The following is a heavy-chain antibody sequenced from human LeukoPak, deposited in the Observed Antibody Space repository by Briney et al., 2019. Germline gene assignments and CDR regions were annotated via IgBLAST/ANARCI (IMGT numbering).Heavy chain of an antibody. D-gene: IGHD3-10*01. CDR1: GGSFSDYY. J-gene: IGHJ4*02. CDR2: INHSRTT. CDR3: ARRSSRYYGSGSYRKYYFDY. Sequence: SETLSLTCAVYGGSFSDYYWSWIRQPPGKGLEWIGEINHSRTTNYNPSLKSRVTISVDMSKNQFSLKLTSVTAADTAVYYCARRSSRYYGSGSYRKYYFDYWGQGTLVTVSS. V-gene: IGHV4-34*01.